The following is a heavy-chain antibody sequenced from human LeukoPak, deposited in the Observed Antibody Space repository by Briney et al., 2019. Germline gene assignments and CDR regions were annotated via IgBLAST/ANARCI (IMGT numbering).Heavy chain of an antibody. D-gene: IGHD6-6*01. CDR2: INWNGGST. CDR1: GFTFGDYA. J-gene: IGHJ6*03. CDR3: ARVQLVDYYYYSYMDV. Sequence: GGSLRLSCTASGFTFGDYAMSWFRQAPGKGLEWVSGINWNGGSTGYADSVKGRFTISRDNAKNSLYLQMNSLRAEDTALYYCARVQLVDYYYYSYMDVWGKGTTVTVSS. V-gene: IGHV3-20*04.